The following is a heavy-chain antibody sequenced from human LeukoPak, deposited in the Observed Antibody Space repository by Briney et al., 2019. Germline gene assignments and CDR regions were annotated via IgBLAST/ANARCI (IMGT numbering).Heavy chain of an antibody. J-gene: IGHJ4*01. V-gene: IGHV3-48*03. Sequence: GGSLRLSCAASGFTFSSYEMNWVRQAPGKGLEWVSYISSSGSTIYYADSVKGRFTISRDNAKNSLYLQMNSLRAEDTAVYYCARSTAVAGEYYFDYWGHGTLVTVSS. D-gene: IGHD6-19*01. CDR1: GFTFSSYE. CDR2: ISSSGSTI. CDR3: ARSTAVAGEYYFDY.